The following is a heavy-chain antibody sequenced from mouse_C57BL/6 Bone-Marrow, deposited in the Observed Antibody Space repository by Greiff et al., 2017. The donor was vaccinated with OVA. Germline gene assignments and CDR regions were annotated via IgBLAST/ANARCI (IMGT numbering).Heavy chain of an antibody. J-gene: IGHJ1*03. CDR1: GYAFSSSW. CDR3: ARATVVAAADWYFDV. Sequence: QVQLKESGPELVKPGASVKISCKASGYAFSSSWMNWVKQRPGKGLEWIGRIYPGDGDTNYNGKFKGKATLTVDKSSSTAYMQLSSLTSEDSAVYFCARATVVAAADWYFDVWGTGTTVTVAS. CDR2: IYPGDGDT. D-gene: IGHD1-1*01. V-gene: IGHV1-82*01.